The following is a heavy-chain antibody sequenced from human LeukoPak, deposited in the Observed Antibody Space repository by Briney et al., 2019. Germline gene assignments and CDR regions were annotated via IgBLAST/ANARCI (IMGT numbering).Heavy chain of an antibody. CDR1: GGSFSGYY. CDR2: INHSGST. J-gene: IGHJ4*02. CDR3: ARAYGGNSVPFDY. D-gene: IGHD4-23*01. Sequence: SETLSLTCAVYGGSFSGYYWSWIRQPPGKGLEWIGEINHSGSTNYNPSLKSRVTISVDTSKNQFSLKLSSVTAADTAAYYCARAYGGNSVPFDYWGQGTLVTVSS. V-gene: IGHV4-34*01.